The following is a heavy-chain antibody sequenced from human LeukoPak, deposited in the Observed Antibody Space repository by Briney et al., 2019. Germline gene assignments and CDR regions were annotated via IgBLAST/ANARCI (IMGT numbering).Heavy chain of an antibody. CDR3: TAGWDY. V-gene: IGHV1-8*01. Sequence: ASVKVSCKASGYTLTSCDITWVRQATGQGLEWIGWMSPKSGVAGFAQNFQGRVSMTGNTSIVTAYLELSSLTSEDTAVYYCTAGWDYWGQGTLVIVSS. J-gene: IGHJ4*02. CDR1: GYTLTSCD. CDR2: MSPKSGVA.